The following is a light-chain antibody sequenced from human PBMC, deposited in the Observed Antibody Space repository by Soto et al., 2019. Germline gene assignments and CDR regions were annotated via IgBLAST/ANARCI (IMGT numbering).Light chain of an antibody. V-gene: IGLV1-40*01. CDR1: SSNIGAGYD. CDR3: QAYDNSLTYV. J-gene: IGLJ1*01. CDR2: ANN. Sequence: QSVLTQPPSVSGAPGQRVTIFCTGTSSNIGAGYDVHWYRQLPGSAPTLLIFANNNRPSGVSDRFSGSKSGTSASLAITGLQAEDEAEYYCQAYDNSLTYVFGPGTKLTVL.